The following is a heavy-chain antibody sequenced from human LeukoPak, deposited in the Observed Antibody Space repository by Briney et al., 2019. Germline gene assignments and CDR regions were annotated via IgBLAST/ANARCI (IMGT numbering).Heavy chain of an antibody. D-gene: IGHD3-10*01. CDR1: GGTFSSYA. Sequence: SVKVSCKASGGTFSSYAISWVRQAPGQGLEWMGGIIPIFGTANYAQKFQGRITITADESTSTAYMELSSLRSEDTAVYYCARVKFHGSGSYYNVPDNWFDPWGQGTLVTVSS. CDR3: ARVKFHGSGSYYNVPDNWFDP. V-gene: IGHV1-69*13. J-gene: IGHJ5*02. CDR2: IIPIFGTA.